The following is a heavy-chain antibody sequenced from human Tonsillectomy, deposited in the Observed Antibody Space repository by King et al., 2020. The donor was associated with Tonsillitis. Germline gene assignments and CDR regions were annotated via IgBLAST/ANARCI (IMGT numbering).Heavy chain of an antibody. D-gene: IGHD4-17*01. V-gene: IGHV4-31*03. CDR2: IYHSGPT. Sequence: QLQESGPGLVRPSQTLSLICSVSGDSLTSGGYFWSWIRQHTDKGLEWIGSIYHSGPTYHTPSLRSRLFMSVDTSKNQFSLRLTSVTAADTAVYYCARNRDYGDYVDFWGQGTLVAVSS. J-gene: IGHJ4*02. CDR3: ARNRDYGDYVDF. CDR1: GDSLTSGGYF.